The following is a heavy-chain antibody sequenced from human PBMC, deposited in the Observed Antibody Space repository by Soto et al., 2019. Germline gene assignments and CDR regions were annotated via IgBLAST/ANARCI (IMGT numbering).Heavy chain of an antibody. J-gene: IGHJ6*02. D-gene: IGHD2-2*01. Sequence: ASVKVSCKAFGYTFIRYYMHWVRQAPGQGLEWMGIIDPYNGNTTYAQKLQGRVTMTTDTSTSTAYMELRSLRSDDTAVYYCARHIPAAIYYYYGMDVWGQGTTVPVSS. CDR2: IDPYNGNT. CDR3: ARHIPAAIYYYYGMDV. CDR1: GYTFIRYY. V-gene: IGHV1-18*01.